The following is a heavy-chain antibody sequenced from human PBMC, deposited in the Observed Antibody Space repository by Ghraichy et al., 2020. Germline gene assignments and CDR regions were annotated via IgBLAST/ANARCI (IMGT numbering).Heavy chain of an antibody. CDR3: ARRPGGGYSGSLPVDY. D-gene: IGHD1-26*01. J-gene: IGHJ4*02. CDR1: GGSFSGYY. Sequence: SQTLSLTCAVYGGSFSGYYWSWIRQPPGKGLEWIGEINHSGSTNYNPSLKSRVTISVDTSKNQFSLKLSSVTAADTAVYYCARRPGGGYSGSLPVDYWGQGTLVTVSS. CDR2: INHSGST. V-gene: IGHV4-34*01.